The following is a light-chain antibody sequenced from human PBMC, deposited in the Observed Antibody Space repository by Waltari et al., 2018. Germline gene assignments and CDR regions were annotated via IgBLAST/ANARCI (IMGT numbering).Light chain of an antibody. V-gene: IGLV2-14*01. Sequence: QSALTQPASVSGSPGPSITISCTGTSSDVGGYNYVSWYQQHPGKDPKLMIYDVSKRPSGVSNRFSGSKSGNTASLTISGLQAEDEADYYCSSYTSSSTPVVFGGGTKLTVL. CDR2: DVS. CDR1: SSDVGGYNY. CDR3: SSYTSSSTPVV. J-gene: IGLJ2*01.